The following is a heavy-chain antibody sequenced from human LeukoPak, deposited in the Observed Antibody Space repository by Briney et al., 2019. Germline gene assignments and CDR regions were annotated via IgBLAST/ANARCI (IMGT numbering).Heavy chain of an antibody. V-gene: IGHV3-7*01. CDR1: GFTFSTYW. J-gene: IGHJ4*02. CDR3: ASANY. Sequence: GGSLRLSCAASGFTFSTYWMNWFRQTPGKGLEWVAKIKADGGEKDHVASVKGRFTISRDNAKNSLYLQMNSLRAEDTAVYYCASANYWGQGTLVTVSS. CDR2: IKADGGEK.